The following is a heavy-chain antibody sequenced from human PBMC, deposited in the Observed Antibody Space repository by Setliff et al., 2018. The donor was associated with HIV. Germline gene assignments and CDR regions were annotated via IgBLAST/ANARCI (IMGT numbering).Heavy chain of an antibody. J-gene: IGHJ5*02. CDR2: ITDSGNT. Sequence: PSETLSLTCTVSGASISSYYWTWIRQSPGNRLEWLGYITDSGNTNSNPSLRRRVTISADTSKNQFSLKLTSVTAADTAVYYCVRGGTSSNWFDPWGQGTLVTVSS. CDR3: VRGGTSSNWFDP. V-gene: IGHV4-59*01. CDR1: GASISSYY. D-gene: IGHD2-2*01.